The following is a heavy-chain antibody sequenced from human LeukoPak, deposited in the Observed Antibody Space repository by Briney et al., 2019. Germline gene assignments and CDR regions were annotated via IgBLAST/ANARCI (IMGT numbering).Heavy chain of an antibody. CDR1: GFTVGSNY. J-gene: IGHJ1*01. CDR2: IYSGGST. Sequence: GGSLRLSCAASGFTVGSNYMSWVRQAPGKGLEWVSVIYSGGSTYSADSVKGRFTISRDNSKKTLYLQMNSLRAEDTAVYYCARDPRRQWLYTFQDWGQGTLVTVSA. V-gene: IGHV3-53*01. D-gene: IGHD6-19*01. CDR3: ARDPRRQWLYTFQD.